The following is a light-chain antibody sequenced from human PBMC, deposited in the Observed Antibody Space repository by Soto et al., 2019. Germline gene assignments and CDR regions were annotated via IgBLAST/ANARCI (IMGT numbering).Light chain of an antibody. Sequence: EIVLTQSPATLSLSPGERATLSCRASQSVGIYLAWYQQKPGQAPRLLIYDASNRATGIPARFSGSGSGKAFSLTVRGVEPEDFAVYYCQQRTNWPPLTFGGGTKVEMK. CDR3: QQRTNWPPLT. J-gene: IGKJ4*01. CDR2: DAS. CDR1: QSVGIY. V-gene: IGKV3-11*01.